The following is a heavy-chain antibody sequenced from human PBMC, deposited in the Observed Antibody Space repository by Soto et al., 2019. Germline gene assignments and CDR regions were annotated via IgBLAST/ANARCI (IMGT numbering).Heavy chain of an antibody. V-gene: IGHV4-61*01. CDR3: ARVEDYYDSSGVMDV. J-gene: IGHJ6*02. CDR2: IYYNGST. Sequence: QVQLQESGPGLVKPSETLSLTCTVSGGSVSSGSYYWSWIRQPPGKGLEWIGYIYYNGSTNYNPSLKIRVTRSVDTSKNQFSLKLSSVTAADTAVYYCARVEDYYDSSGVMDVWGQGTTVTVSS. D-gene: IGHD3-22*01. CDR1: GGSVSSGSYY.